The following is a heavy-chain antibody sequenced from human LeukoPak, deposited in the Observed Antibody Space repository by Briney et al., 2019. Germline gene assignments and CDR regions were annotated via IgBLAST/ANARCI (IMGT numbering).Heavy chain of an antibody. J-gene: IGHJ4*02. D-gene: IGHD1-26*01. CDR2: ISTYNGNT. Sequence: GASVKVSCKASGYXFTNYGISWVRQAPGQGLEWMGWISTYNGNTNYAQKLQGRVTMTTDTSTRTAYMELRSLRSDDTAVYYWARTVMSGSCYFDYWGQGTLVTVSS. V-gene: IGHV1-18*01. CDR1: GYXFTNYG. CDR3: ARTVMSGSCYFDY.